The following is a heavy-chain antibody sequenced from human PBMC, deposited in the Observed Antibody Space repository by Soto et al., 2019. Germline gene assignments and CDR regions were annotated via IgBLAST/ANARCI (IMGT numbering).Heavy chain of an antibody. CDR2: MNPNSGNT. D-gene: IGHD6-19*01. J-gene: IGHJ3*02. Sequence: QVQLVQSGAEVKKPGASVKVSCKASGYTFTSYDINWVRQATGQGLEWMGWMNPNSGNTGYAQKFKGRVNMTRHHSISTAYMERSSLRSEDTAVYYCARAAYSSGWLDAFDIWGKGTMVPVSS. CDR3: ARAAYSSGWLDAFDI. CDR1: GYTFTSYD. V-gene: IGHV1-8*01.